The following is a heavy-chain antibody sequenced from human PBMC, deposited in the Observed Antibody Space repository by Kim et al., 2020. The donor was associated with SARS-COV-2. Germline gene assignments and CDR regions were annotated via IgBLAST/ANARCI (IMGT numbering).Heavy chain of an antibody. CDR1: GGSFSGYY. J-gene: IGHJ4*02. CDR2: INHSGST. V-gene: IGHV4-34*01. Sequence: SETLSLTCAVYGGSFSGYYWSWIRQPPGKGLEWIGEINHSGSTNYNPSLKSRVTISVDTSKNQFSLKLSSVTAADTAVYYCAVGDFWSGYQHDYWGQGTL. D-gene: IGHD3-3*01. CDR3: AVGDFWSGYQHDY.